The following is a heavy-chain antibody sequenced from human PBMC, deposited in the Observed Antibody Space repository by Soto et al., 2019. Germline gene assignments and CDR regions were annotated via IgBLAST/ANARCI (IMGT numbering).Heavy chain of an antibody. CDR2: INPSGGST. CDR1: GYTFTSYY. Sequence: ASVKVSCKASGYTFTSYYMHWVRQAPGQGLEWMGIINPSGGSTSYAQKFQARVTMTRDTSTSTVYMELSSLRSEDTAVYYCARGRGVDRGYMDTAMARAPVDVWGQGTTVTVSS. D-gene: IGHD5-18*01. J-gene: IGHJ6*02. CDR3: ARGRGVDRGYMDTAMARAPVDV. V-gene: IGHV1-46*01.